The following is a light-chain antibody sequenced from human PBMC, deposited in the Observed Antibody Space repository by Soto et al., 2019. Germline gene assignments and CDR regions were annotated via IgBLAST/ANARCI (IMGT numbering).Light chain of an antibody. J-gene: IGKJ2*01. CDR3: QQDNTYYT. Sequence: DIQMTQSPSTLSASVGDRVTITCRASQSISSWLAWYQRKPGKAPKLLIYKASTLESGVPSRFSGSGSGTEFPLTISSLQPDDFATYYCQQDNTYYTFGQGTKLEIK. CDR2: KAS. V-gene: IGKV1-5*03. CDR1: QSISSW.